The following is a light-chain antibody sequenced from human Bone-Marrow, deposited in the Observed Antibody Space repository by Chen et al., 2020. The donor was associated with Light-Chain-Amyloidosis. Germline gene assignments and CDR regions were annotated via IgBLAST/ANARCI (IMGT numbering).Light chain of an antibody. CDR3: QQRSNWPTT. V-gene: IGKV3-11*01. Sequence: EIVLTQTPATLSLSPGERATLSCRASQSVSSYLAWYQQKPGQAPRLLIYDASNRATGIPARFSGGGSGTDFTLTSRGLEPEDFAVYYCQQRSNWPTTFGQGTKLEIK. CDR1: QSVSSY. CDR2: DAS. J-gene: IGKJ2*01.